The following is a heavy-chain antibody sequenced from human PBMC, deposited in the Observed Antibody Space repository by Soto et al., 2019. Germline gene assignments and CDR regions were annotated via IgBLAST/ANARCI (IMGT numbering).Heavy chain of an antibody. CDR2: ISGSHNST. CDR3: APMGV. J-gene: IGHJ6*02. V-gene: IGHV3-23*01. CDR1: GFTFSSYA. Sequence: GGSLRLSCAASGFTFSSYAMGWVRQAPGKGLEWVSAISGSHNSTYSADSVKGRFTISRDNSNNTLYLQMSSLRADDTAVYYCAPMGVWGQGTTVTVSS.